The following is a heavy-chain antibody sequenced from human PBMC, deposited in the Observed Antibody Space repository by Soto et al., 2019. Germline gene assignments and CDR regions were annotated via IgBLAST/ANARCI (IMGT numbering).Heavy chain of an antibody. J-gene: IGHJ4*02. CDR3: ARANYDFWSGYYHAGDY. CDR1: GFTFSSYA. CDR2: ISYDGSNK. D-gene: IGHD3-3*01. V-gene: IGHV3-30-3*01. Sequence: QVQLVESGGGVVQPGRSLRLSCAASGFTFSSYAMHWVRQAPGKGLEWVAVISYDGSNKYYADSVKGRFTISRDNSKNTLYLQMNSLRAEDTAVYYCARANYDFWSGYYHAGDYWGQGTLVTVSS.